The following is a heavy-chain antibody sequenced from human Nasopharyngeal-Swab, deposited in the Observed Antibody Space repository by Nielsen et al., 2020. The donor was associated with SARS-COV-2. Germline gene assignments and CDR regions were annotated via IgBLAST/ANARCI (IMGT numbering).Heavy chain of an antibody. CDR1: GFTFSSYA. CDR3: VKAQSSTIVVAGNHGMDV. CDR2: ISYDGSNK. V-gene: IGHV3-30*04. Sequence: GESLKISCAASGFTFSSYAMHWVRQAPGKGLEWVAVISYDGSNKYYADSVKGRFTISRDNSKNTLYLQMNSLRAEDTAVYYCVKAQSSTIVVAGNHGMDVWGQGTTVTVSS. J-gene: IGHJ6*02. D-gene: IGHD6-19*01.